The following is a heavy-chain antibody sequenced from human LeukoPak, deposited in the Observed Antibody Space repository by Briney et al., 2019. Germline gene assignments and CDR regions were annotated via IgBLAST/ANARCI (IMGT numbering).Heavy chain of an antibody. V-gene: IGHV4-4*07. J-gene: IGHJ5*02. Sequence: SETLSLTCTVSGGSISSYYWSWIRQPAGKGLEWIGRIYTSGSTNYNPSLKSRVTMSVDTSKNQFSLKLSSVTDADTAVYYCARDSGYSSSWYDNWFDHWGQGTLVTVSS. CDR3: ARDSGYSSSWYDNWFDH. CDR2: IYTSGST. CDR1: GGSISSYY. D-gene: IGHD6-13*01.